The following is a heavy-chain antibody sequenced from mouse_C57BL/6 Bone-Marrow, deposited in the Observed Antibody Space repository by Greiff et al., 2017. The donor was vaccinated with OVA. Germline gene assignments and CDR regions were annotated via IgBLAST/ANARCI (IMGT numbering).Heavy chain of an antibody. D-gene: IGHD1-1*01. CDR1: GYTFTSYW. J-gene: IGHJ2*01. Sequence: VQLQQSGAELVKPGASVTLSCKASGYTFTSYWMHWVKQRPGQGLDWIGMIHPNSGSTNYNEKFKSKATLTADKSSSTAYMQLSNLTSEYSAVYYCASSSYYGSRYYWGQGTTLTVSS. CDR2: IHPNSGST. V-gene: IGHV1-64*01. CDR3: ASSSYYGSRYY.